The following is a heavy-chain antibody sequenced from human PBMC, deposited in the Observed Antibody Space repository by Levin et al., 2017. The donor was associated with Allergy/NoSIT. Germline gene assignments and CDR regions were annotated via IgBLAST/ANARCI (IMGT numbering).Heavy chain of an antibody. V-gene: IGHV3-21*01. CDR3: ARDLSLNYFDSRGYYAFDY. J-gene: IGHJ4*02. CDR1: GFTFSTCS. CDR2: ISSDGNYI. D-gene: IGHD3-22*01. Sequence: SGGSLRLSCAASGFTFSTCSMNWVRQAPGKGLEWVASISSDGNYIHYADSLKGRFTISRDNAKNSVYLHMNSLRAEDTAVYYCARDLSLNYFDSRGYYAFDYWGQGTLVTVSS.